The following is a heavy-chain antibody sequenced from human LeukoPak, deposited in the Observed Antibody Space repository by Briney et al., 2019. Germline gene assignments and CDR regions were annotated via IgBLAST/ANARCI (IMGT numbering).Heavy chain of an antibody. D-gene: IGHD2-15*01. Sequence: PSETLSLTCTVSGGSTSGYYWSWIRQPPGKGLEWIAYIFHSGSTNYNPSLKSRVTISVDASKNQFSLKLSSVTAADTAVYYCARQLGFCSGVTCYWGAFDIWGQGTMVTVSS. CDR1: GGSTSGYY. CDR3: ARQLGFCSGVTCYWGAFDI. CDR2: IFHSGST. V-gene: IGHV4-59*01. J-gene: IGHJ3*02.